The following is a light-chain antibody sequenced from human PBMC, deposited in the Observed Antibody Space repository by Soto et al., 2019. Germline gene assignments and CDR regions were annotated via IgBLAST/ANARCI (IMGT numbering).Light chain of an antibody. Sequence: TQSAGTLSASPGERSILSCRAAPPVSSNLAWYQQRPGQAPSLLIYGASRRATGVPDRLSGSGSGTGFTLTISGLEPDDFAVYYCQHCQPYGDSPPLTFGGGTKVDIK. J-gene: IGKJ4*01. CDR1: PPVSSN. CDR3: QHCQPYGDSPPLT. V-gene: IGKV3-20*01. CDR2: GAS.